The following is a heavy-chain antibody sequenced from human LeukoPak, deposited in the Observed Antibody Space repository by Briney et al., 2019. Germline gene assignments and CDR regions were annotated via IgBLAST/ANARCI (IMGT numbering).Heavy chain of an antibody. CDR1: GGSFSGYY. V-gene: IGHV4-34*01. J-gene: IGHJ3*02. CDR3: ASLWPYQLSAFDI. CDR2: INHSGST. Sequence: SETLSLTRAVYGGSFSGYYWSWIRQPPGKGLEWIGEINHSGSTNYNPSLKSRVTISVDTSKNQFSLKLSSVTAADTAVYYCASLWPYQLSAFDIWGQGTMVTVSS. D-gene: IGHD2-2*01.